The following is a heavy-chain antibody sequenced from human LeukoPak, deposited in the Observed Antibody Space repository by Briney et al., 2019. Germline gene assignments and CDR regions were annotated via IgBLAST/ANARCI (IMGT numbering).Heavy chain of an antibody. Sequence: GGSLRLSCAASGFIFSSYWMSWVRQAPGKGLEWVANIKQDGSEKYYVDSVKGRFTISRDNAKNSLYLQMNSLRAEDTAVYYCARDSSSWNYYYYYGMDVWGQGSTVTVSS. CDR1: GFIFSSYW. V-gene: IGHV3-7*01. D-gene: IGHD6-13*01. CDR3: ARDSSSWNYYYYYGMDV. J-gene: IGHJ6*02. CDR2: IKQDGSEK.